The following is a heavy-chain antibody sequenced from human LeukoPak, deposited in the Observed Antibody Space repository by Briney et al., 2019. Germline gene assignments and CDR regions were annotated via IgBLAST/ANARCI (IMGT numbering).Heavy chain of an antibody. CDR3: ATDNYGMLDY. CDR2: VDPRSGIT. J-gene: IGHJ4*02. CDR1: GCTFSSYT. Sequence: ASVKVSCKASGCTFSSYTISWVRRAPGQGLEWMGWVDPRSGITKCTQKFQGRVTMTRDTSINTVYVDLSGLTFDDTAVYYCATDNYGMLDYWGQGTLVTVSS. V-gene: IGHV1-2*02. D-gene: IGHD3-9*01.